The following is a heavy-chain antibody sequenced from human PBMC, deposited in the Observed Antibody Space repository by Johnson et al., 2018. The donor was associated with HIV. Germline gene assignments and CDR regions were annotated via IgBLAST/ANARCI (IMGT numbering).Heavy chain of an antibody. CDR2: ISYDGRNK. CDR1: RFTFSSYP. Sequence: VQLVESGGGLVQPGGSLRLSCVASRFTFSSYPMHWVRQCPGKGLEWVALISYDGRNKYYTDSVKGRFTISRDNSKNTLSLQMDSLIPEDTAVYYCARDPAYSSTWEGAFDVWGQGTMVTVSS. V-gene: IGHV3-30*04. J-gene: IGHJ3*01. CDR3: ARDPAYSSTWEGAFDV. D-gene: IGHD6-19*01.